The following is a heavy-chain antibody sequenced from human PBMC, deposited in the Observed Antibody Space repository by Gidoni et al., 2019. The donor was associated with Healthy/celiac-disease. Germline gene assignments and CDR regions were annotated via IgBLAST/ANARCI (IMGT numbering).Heavy chain of an antibody. CDR3: ARDRLWLRGSFDY. J-gene: IGHJ4*02. CDR2: ISSSSSYI. Sequence: EVQLVESGGGLVKPGGSLRLSCAASGFTFSSYSMNWVRQATGKGLEWVSSISSSSSYIYYADSVKGRFTISRDNAKNSLYLQMNSLRAEDTAVYYCARDRLWLRGSFDYWGQGTLVTVSS. V-gene: IGHV3-21*01. D-gene: IGHD5-18*01. CDR1: GFTFSSYS.